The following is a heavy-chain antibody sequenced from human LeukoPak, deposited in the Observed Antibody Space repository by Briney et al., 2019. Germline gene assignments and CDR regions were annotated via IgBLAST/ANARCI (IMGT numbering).Heavy chain of an antibody. V-gene: IGHV4-34*01. D-gene: IGHD3-16*01. CDR2: INHSGST. CDR3: ARGRLLMWFDT. Sequence: PSETLSLTCAVYGGSFSGYSWSWIRQPPGKGLEWIGEINHSGSTNYNPSLKSRVTISVDTSKKQFSLKLSSVTAADTAVYYCARGRLLMWFDTLGQGTLVTVSS. CDR1: GGSFSGYS. J-gene: IGHJ5*02.